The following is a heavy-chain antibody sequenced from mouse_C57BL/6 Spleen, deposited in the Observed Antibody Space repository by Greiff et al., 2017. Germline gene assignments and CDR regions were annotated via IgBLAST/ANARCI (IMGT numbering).Heavy chain of an antibody. CDR3: AREGGSSNFDY. CDR2: IDPSDSET. D-gene: IGHD1-1*01. J-gene: IGHJ2*01. CDR1: GYTFTSYW. V-gene: IGHV1-52*01. Sequence: QVQLKQPGAELVRPGSSVKLSCKASGYTFTSYWMHWVKQRPIQGLEWIGNIDPSDSETHYNQKFKDKATLTVDKSSSTAYMQLSSLTSEDSAVYYCAREGGSSNFDYWGQGTTLTVSS.